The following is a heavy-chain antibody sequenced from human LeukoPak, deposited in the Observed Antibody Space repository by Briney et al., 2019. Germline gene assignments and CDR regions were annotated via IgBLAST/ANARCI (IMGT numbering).Heavy chain of an antibody. Sequence: GGSLRLSCAASGFTFSSYGMSWVRQAPGKGLEWVSVISGSGGSTSYADSVKGRFTISRDNSKNTLYLQMNSLRAEDTAVYYCAKDYLGYCSGGSCAPFDYWGQGTLVTVSS. CDR1: GFTFSSYG. CDR2: ISGSGGST. V-gene: IGHV3-23*01. J-gene: IGHJ4*02. CDR3: AKDYLGYCSGGSCAPFDY. D-gene: IGHD2-15*01.